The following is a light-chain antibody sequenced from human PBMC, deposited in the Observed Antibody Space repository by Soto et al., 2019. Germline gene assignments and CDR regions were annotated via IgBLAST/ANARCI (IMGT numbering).Light chain of an antibody. CDR2: AAS. J-gene: IGKJ1*01. V-gene: IGKV3-20*01. CDR3: QQYCSAPLT. CDR1: LSVASNY. Sequence: EIVLTQSPGTLPLSPGERATLSCRASLSVASNYLAWYQQKPGQAPRLLIYAASGRATGIPDRFSGSGSGTDFTLTITSLEPEDFAVYYCQQYCSAPLTFGQGTKVEIK.